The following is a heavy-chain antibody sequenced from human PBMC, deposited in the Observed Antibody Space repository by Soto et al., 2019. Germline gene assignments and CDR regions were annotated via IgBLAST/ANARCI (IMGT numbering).Heavy chain of an antibody. CDR2: ISAGADAT. CDR1: GFTFGDFG. Sequence: PGGSLRLSCASSGFTFGDFGMSWVRQAPGKGLEWVAVISAGADATYYAASVKGRFTLSRDNSKNILYLQMNGLTVADTAVYYCAKKLTTYAVDPADYWGQGTQVTVSS. J-gene: IGHJ4*02. V-gene: IGHV3-23*01. D-gene: IGHD3-3*01. CDR3: AKKLTTYAVDPADY.